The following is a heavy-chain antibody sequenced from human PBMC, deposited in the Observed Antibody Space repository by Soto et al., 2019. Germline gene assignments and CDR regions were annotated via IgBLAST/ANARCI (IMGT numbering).Heavy chain of an antibody. CDR1: GGSISSYY. Sequence: ESLSLTFTVSGGSISSYYWSWIRHPPGKVLEWIGYIYYSGSTNYNPSLKSRVTISVDTSKNQFSLKLSSVTAADTAVYYCVRVAASPYWYFDLWGRGTLVTVSS. CDR2: IYYSGST. V-gene: IGHV4-59*01. J-gene: IGHJ2*01. CDR3: VRVAASPYWYFDL. D-gene: IGHD6-13*01.